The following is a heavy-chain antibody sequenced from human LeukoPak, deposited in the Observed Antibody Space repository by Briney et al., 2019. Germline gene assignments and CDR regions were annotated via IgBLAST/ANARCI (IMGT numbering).Heavy chain of an antibody. CDR3: AREYYYGSGNYYNRIDY. CDR2: INPNSGGT. CDR1: GYTFTGYY. Sequence: GASVKVSCKASGYTFTGYYMHWVRQAPGQGLEWMGWINPNSGGTNYAQKFQGRVTMTRDTSISTAYMVLNRLRSDDTAVCYCAREYYYGSGNYYNRIDYWGQGTLVTVSS. V-gene: IGHV1-2*02. J-gene: IGHJ4*02. D-gene: IGHD3-10*01.